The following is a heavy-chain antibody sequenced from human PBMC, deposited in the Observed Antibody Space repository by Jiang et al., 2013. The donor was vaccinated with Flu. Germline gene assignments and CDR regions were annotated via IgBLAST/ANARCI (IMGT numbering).Heavy chain of an antibody. D-gene: IGHD3-16*01. CDR2: MYYSGTT. V-gene: IGHV4-39*07. Sequence: LLKPSETLSLNCSISGGSFRSSSHYWGWIRQAPGRGLEWIGSMYYSGTTHYNPSLESRVTTSLDTSYNHFSLKLNSVTPADTAIYYCVREGAMKAFYAFDIWGQGTLVTVSS. J-gene: IGHJ3*02. CDR1: GGSFRSSSHY. CDR3: VREGAMKAFYAFDI.